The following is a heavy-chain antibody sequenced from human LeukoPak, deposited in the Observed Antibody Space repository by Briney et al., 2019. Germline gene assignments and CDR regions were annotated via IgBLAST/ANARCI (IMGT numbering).Heavy chain of an antibody. CDR1: GFTFSDHY. J-gene: IGHJ4*02. V-gene: IGHV3-72*01. CDR3: TRLGIAPRDFDY. Sequence: GGSLRLSCAASGFTFSDHYIDWVRQAPGKGLEWVGRSRDKGNRYTTAYAASVRGRFTISRDDSKNSLYLQMNSLKIEDTAVYYCTRLGIAPRDFDYWGQGTLVTVSS. CDR2: SRDKGNRYTT. D-gene: IGHD6-6*01.